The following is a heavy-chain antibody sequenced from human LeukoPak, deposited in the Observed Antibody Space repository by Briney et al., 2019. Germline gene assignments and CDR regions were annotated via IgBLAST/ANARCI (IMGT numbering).Heavy chain of an antibody. CDR2: IYYSGST. CDR3: ARGDFWSGYYTSSPRDGYYYYMDV. D-gene: IGHD3-3*01. V-gene: IGHV4-59*01. Sequence: SETLSLTCTVSGGSISSYYWSWIRQPPGKGLEWIGYIYYSGSTNYNPSLKSRVTISVDTSKNQFSLKLSSVTAADTAVYYCARGDFWSGYYTSSPRDGYYYYMDVWGKGTTVTVSS. J-gene: IGHJ6*03. CDR1: GGSISSYY.